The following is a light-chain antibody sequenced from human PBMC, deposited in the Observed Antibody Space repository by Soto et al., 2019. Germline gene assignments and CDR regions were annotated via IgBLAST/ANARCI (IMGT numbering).Light chain of an antibody. CDR3: QQYNNWPWT. V-gene: IGKV3-15*01. Sequence: EIVMTQSPATLSVSPGERVTLSCRASQSVSSRLAWYQQKPGQSPRLLIHGASTRAPGFPARFSGSGSGTDFTLTISSLQSEDFAVYYCQQYNNWPWTFGQGTKVDI. CDR1: QSVSSR. CDR2: GAS. J-gene: IGKJ1*01.